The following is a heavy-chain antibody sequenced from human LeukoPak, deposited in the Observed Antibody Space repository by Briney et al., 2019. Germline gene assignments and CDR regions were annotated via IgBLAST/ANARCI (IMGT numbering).Heavy chain of an antibody. CDR2: IYYSGST. V-gene: IGHV4-59*12. CDR3: ARDLSDYYGSGSYRPIDAFDI. J-gene: IGHJ3*02. D-gene: IGHD3-10*01. Sequence: SETLSLTCTVSGGSISSYYWSWIRQPPGKGLEWIGYIYYSGSTNYNPSLKSRVTISVDTSKNQFSLKLSPVTAADTAVYYCARDLSDYYGSGSYRPIDAFDIWGQGTMVTVSS. CDR1: GGSISSYY.